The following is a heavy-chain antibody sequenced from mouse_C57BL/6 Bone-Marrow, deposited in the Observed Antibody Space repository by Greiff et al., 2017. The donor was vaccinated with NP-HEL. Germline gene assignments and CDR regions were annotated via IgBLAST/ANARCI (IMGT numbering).Heavy chain of an antibody. CDR1: GFTFSSYT. CDR3: ARHERWLLDMDY. J-gene: IGHJ4*01. V-gene: IGHV5-9*01. D-gene: IGHD2-3*01. Sequence: EVQVVESGGGLVKPGGSLKLSCAASGFTFSSYTMSWVRQTPEKRLEWVATISGGGGNTYYPDSVKGRFTISRDNAKNTLYLQMISLRSEDTALYYCARHERWLLDMDYWGQGTSVTVSS. CDR2: ISGGGGNT.